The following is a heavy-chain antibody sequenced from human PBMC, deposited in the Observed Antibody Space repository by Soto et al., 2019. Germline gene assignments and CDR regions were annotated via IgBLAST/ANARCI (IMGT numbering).Heavy chain of an antibody. CDR2: IWYDGSNK. V-gene: IGHV3-33*01. Sequence: QVQLVESGGGVVQPGRSLRLSCAASGFTFSSYGMHWVRQAPGKGLEWVAVIWYDGSNKYYADSVKGRFTISRDNSKNTLYQQMNSLRAEDTAVYYCGRDTPDDLGYCSGGSCYSSVGMDVWGQGTTVTVSS. CDR3: GRDTPDDLGYCSGGSCYSSVGMDV. D-gene: IGHD2-15*01. J-gene: IGHJ6*02. CDR1: GFTFSSYG.